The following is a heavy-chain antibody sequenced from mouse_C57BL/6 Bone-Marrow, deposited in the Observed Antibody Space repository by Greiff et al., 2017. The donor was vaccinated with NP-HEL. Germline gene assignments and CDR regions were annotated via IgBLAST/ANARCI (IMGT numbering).Heavy chain of an antibody. CDR1: GYSFTGYY. D-gene: IGHD3-2*02. J-gene: IGHJ3*01. Sequence: EVKLMESGPELVKPGASVKISCKASGYSFTGYYMHWVKQSSEKSLEWIGEINPSTGGTSYNQKFKGKATLTVDKSSSTAYMQLKSLTSEDSAVYYCAREGRQRRLRGFAYWGQGTLVTVSA. CDR2: INPSTGGT. V-gene: IGHV1-43*01. CDR3: AREGRQRRLRGFAY.